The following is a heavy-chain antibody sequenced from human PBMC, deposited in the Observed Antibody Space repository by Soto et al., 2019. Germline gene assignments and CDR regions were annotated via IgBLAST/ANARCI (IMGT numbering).Heavy chain of an antibody. CDR3: AKGDYDILTGYLSAAFDI. CDR2: ISGSGGST. J-gene: IGHJ3*02. CDR1: GFTFSSYA. D-gene: IGHD3-9*01. V-gene: IGHV3-23*01. Sequence: VQLLESGGGLVQPGGSLRLSCAASGFTFSSYAMSWVRQAPGKGLEWVSAISGSGGSTYYADSVKGRFTISRDNSKNTLYLQMNSLRAEDTAVYYCAKGDYDILTGYLSAAFDIWGQGTMVTVSS.